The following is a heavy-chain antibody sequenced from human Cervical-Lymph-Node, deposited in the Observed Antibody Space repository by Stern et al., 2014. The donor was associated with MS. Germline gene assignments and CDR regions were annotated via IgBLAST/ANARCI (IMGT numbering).Heavy chain of an antibody. J-gene: IGHJ4*02. CDR2: IAPENGES. CDR1: GHTLSELS. D-gene: IGHD3-22*01. V-gene: IGHV1-24*01. CDR3: AAENYYDSSDYFGQ. Sequence: QDQLVQSGAEVKKPGASVRVSCKVSGHTLSELSIHWVRQAPGKGLEWMGNIAPENGESTYAQKFQGRVTMTEDTSTDTAYLDLSSLRSDDTAVYYCAAENYYDSSDYFGQWGQGTLVTVSS.